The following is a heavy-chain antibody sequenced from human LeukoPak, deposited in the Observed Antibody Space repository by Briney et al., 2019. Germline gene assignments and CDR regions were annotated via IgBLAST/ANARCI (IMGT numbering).Heavy chain of an antibody. D-gene: IGHD3-22*01. CDR1: GFTFSSYA. Sequence: PGASLRLSCAASGFTFSSYAMSWVRQAPGKGLEWVSAISGSGGSTYYADSVKGRFPISRENSKNPLYLKMNSLRAEDTAVYYCAKDPNFYDSSGYYHWGQGTLVTVSS. CDR3: AKDPNFYDSSGYYH. CDR2: ISGSGGST. V-gene: IGHV3-23*01. J-gene: IGHJ5*02.